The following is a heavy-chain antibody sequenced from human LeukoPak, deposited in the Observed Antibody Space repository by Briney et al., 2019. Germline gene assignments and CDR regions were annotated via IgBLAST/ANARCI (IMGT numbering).Heavy chain of an antibody. CDR3: ARVYYDILTGYYNVIDC. V-gene: IGHV3-30*02. CDR2: IRFDGSDK. Sequence: PGGSLRLSCAASGFTFSRYAMHWVRQAPGKGLECVGIIRFDGSDKYYADSVKGRFTISRDNFNNTVYLQMNSLRAEDTAVYYCARVYYDILTGYYNVIDCWGQGTLVTVSS. J-gene: IGHJ4*02. CDR1: GFTFSRYA. D-gene: IGHD3-9*01.